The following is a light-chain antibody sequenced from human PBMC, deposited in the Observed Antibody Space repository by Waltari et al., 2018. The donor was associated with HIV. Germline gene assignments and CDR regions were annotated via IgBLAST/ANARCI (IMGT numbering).Light chain of an antibody. Sequence: QSALTQPASVSGSPGQSITISCTGTSSDVGSYNLVSWYQQHPGKAPKLMIYEVSKRPSGVSNRFSGSQSGNTASLTSSGLQAEDEADYYCCSYAGSSTPVFGGGTKRTVL. CDR1: SSDVGSYNL. J-gene: IGLJ2*01. CDR3: CSYAGSSTPV. CDR2: EVS. V-gene: IGLV2-23*02.